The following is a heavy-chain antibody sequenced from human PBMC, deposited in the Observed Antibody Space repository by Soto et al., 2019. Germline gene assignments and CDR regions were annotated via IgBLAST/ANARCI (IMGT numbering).Heavy chain of an antibody. CDR1: GGSTSSSSYD. D-gene: IGHD3-16*01. CDR2: IYYSGST. V-gene: IGHV4-39*01. CDR3: ATTTRLEXYDYVWGSHHYYYGMDV. J-gene: IGHJ6*02. Sequence: SETLSLTFTVPGGSTSSSSYDWGWIRQPPGKGLEWIGSIYYSGSTYYNPSLKSRVTISVDTSKNQFSLKLSSVTAADTAVYYCATTTRLEXYDYVWGSHHYYYGMDVWGQGTTVTVSS.